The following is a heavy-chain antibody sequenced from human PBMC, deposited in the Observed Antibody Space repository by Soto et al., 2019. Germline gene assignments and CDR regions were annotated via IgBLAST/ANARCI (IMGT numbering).Heavy chain of an antibody. CDR2: ISAYNGNT. D-gene: IGHD6-19*01. CDR3: ARTYSSGWYGWFDP. Sequence: ASVKVSCKASGYTFTSYGISGVRQAPGQGLEWMGWISAYNGNTNYAQKLQGRVTMTTDTSTSTAYMELRSLRSDDTAVYYCARTYSSGWYGWFDPWGQGTLVTVSS. J-gene: IGHJ5*02. V-gene: IGHV1-18*01. CDR1: GYTFTSYG.